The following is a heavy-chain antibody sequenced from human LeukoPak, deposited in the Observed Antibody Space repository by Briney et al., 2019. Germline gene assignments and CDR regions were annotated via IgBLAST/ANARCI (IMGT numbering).Heavy chain of an antibody. J-gene: IGHJ4*02. D-gene: IGHD6-19*01. V-gene: IGHV4-59*05. Sequence: PGGSLRISCAASGFTFSSYSMNWVRQAPGKGLEWIGRIYYSGSTYYNPSLKSRVTISVDTSKNQFSLKLSSVTAADTAVYYCAREPGPYSSGWYHYFDYWGQGTLVTVSS. CDR1: GFTFSSYSMN. CDR2: IYYSGST. CDR3: AREPGPYSSGWYHYFDY.